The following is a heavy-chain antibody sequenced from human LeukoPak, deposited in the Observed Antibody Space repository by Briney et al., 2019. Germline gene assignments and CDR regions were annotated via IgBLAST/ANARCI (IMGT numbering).Heavy chain of an antibody. CDR1: GGTFTSYT. Sequence: SVTVCCKASGGTFTSYTISWVRQAPGQGLEWMGRIIPILGGPDYEQKFQGRVTITVDMATSTAYMELSSLRSEDTAVYYCARKGGLGTYGIFDYWGQGTLVTVSS. D-gene: IGHD3-10*01. J-gene: IGHJ4*02. CDR2: IIPILGGP. CDR3: ARKGGLGTYGIFDY. V-gene: IGHV1-69*02.